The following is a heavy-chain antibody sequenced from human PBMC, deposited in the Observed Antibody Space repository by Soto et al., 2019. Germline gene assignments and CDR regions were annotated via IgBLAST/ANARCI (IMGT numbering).Heavy chain of an antibody. D-gene: IGHD3-10*01. J-gene: IGHJ6*02. Sequence: ASVKVSCKASGGTFGNSAISWVRQAPGQGLEWMGGIIPSFATGNSAPEFQGRLTITADKSTTTAYMELSSLRSEDTAVYYCARSYYGSGSYWFYGMDVYGQGTTVTVSS. V-gene: IGHV1-69*06. CDR2: IIPSFATG. CDR1: GGTFGNSA. CDR3: ARSYYGSGSYWFYGMDV.